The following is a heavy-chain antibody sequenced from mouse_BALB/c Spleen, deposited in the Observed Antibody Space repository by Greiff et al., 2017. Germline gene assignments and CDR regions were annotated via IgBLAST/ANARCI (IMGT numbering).Heavy chain of an antibody. J-gene: IGHJ4*01. CDR1: GDSITSGY. CDR3: ARGQHGNYAMDY. V-gene: IGHV3-8*02. CDR2: ISYSGST. Sequence: EVQLQQSGPSLVKPSQTLSLTCSVTGDSITSGYWNWIRKFPGNKLEYMGYISYSGSTYYNPSLKSRISITRDTSKNQYYLQLNSVTTEDTATYYSARGQHGNYAMDYWGQGTSVTVSS. D-gene: IGHD6-1*01.